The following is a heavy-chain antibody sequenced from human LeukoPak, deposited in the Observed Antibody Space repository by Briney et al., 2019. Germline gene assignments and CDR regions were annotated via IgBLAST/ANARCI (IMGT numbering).Heavy chain of an antibody. CDR1: GFSFSNYG. D-gene: IGHD6-6*01. CDR2: ISSTSTTI. Sequence: PGGSLRLSCAASGFSFSNYGMNWVRQAPGKGLEWVSYISSTSTTINYADSVRGRFTISRDNAKRSLYLQMNRLRVEDRAVYYCARGGAARTDYWGQGTLVTVSS. J-gene: IGHJ4*02. CDR3: ARGGAARTDY. V-gene: IGHV3-48*04.